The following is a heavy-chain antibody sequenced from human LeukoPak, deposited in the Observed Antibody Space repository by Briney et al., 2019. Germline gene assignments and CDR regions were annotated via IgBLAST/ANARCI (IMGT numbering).Heavy chain of an antibody. CDR3: ASAPYYYYMDV. Sequence: GGSLRLSCAAYGFTLSTYTMNWVRQAPGKGLEWVSSISSSSNYIYYADSVKGRFTISRDDAKNSLSLQMNSLRAEDTAVYYCASAPYYYYMDVWGKGTTVTISS. V-gene: IGHV3-21*01. CDR2: ISSSSNYI. CDR1: GFTLSTYT. J-gene: IGHJ6*03.